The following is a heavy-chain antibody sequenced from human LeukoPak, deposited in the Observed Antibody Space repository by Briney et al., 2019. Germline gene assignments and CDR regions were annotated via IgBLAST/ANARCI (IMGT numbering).Heavy chain of an antibody. CDR2: INHSGST. V-gene: IGHV4-34*01. CDR1: GGSFSGYY. CDR3: ATAAGRSRPNWFDP. Sequence: PSETLSLTCAVYGGSFSGYYWSWIRQPPGKGLEWIGEINHSGSTNYNPSLKSRVTISVDTSKNQFSLKLGSVTAADTAVYYCATAAGRSRPNWFDPWGQGTLVTVSS. D-gene: IGHD6-13*01. J-gene: IGHJ5*02.